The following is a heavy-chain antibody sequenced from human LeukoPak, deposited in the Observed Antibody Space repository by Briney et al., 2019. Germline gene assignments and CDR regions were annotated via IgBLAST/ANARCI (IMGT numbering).Heavy chain of an antibody. J-gene: IGHJ4*02. Sequence: PGGSLRLSCAASGFTFSSYAMHWVRQAPGKGLEWVSAISGSGGSAYYADSVKGRFTISRDNSKNTLYLQMNSLRAEDTAVYYCSSTSLAWAGFDYWGQGTLVTVSS. D-gene: IGHD2-2*01. CDR3: SSTSLAWAGFDY. V-gene: IGHV3-23*01. CDR2: ISGSGGSA. CDR1: GFTFSSYA.